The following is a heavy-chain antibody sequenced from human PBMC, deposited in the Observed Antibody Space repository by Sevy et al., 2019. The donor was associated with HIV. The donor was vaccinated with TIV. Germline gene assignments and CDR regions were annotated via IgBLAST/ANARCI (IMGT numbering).Heavy chain of an antibody. Sequence: GGSLRLSCAASGFTFSDYRMHWVRQAPGKGLEWVAVISLDEKNKKYNVDSVKGRFTISRDNSKNTVYLQMNSLRAEDTAIYYCARDRGEMTSSAFDYWGQGTLVTVSS. CDR3: ARDRGEMTSSAFDY. CDR1: GFTFSDYR. J-gene: IGHJ4*02. CDR2: ISLDEKNKK. D-gene: IGHD3-16*01. V-gene: IGHV3-30*03.